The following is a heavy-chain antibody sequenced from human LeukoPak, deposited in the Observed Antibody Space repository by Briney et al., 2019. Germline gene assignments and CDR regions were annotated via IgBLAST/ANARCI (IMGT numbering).Heavy chain of an antibody. CDR2: INPDGSTI. CDR3: ARAARSLLWDWFDP. V-gene: IGHV3-74*01. J-gene: IGHJ5*02. Sequence: QPGGSLRLSCAASGFTFSNYWVHWVRQAPGKGLVWVSRINPDGSTINYADSVKGRFTISRDNAKNTLYLQMNSLRAEDTAVYYCARAARSLLWDWFDPWGQGTLVTVSS. CDR1: GFTFSNYW. D-gene: IGHD3-10*01.